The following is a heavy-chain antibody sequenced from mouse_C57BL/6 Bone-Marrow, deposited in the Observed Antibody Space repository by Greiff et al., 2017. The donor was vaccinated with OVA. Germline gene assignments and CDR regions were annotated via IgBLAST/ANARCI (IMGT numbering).Heavy chain of an antibody. D-gene: IGHD2-12*01. CDR3: TTPDYSLFDY. CDR2: IDTENGDT. CDR1: GFNIKDDY. J-gene: IGHJ2*01. V-gene: IGHV14-4*01. Sequence: VKLQQSGAELVRPGASVTLSCTASGFNIKDDYMHWVKQRPEQGLEWIGWIDTENGDTEYASKFQGKATITADTSANTAYLQLSSLTSEDTAVYYCTTPDYSLFDYGGQGTTLTVSS.